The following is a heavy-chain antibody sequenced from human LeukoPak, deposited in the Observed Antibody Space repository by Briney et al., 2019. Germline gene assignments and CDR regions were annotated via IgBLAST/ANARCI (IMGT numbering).Heavy chain of an antibody. CDR1: GFTFSSYS. CDR3: ARDLEVRGVSADY. CDR2: ISSSSSTI. V-gene: IGHV3-48*01. J-gene: IGHJ4*02. Sequence: GGSLRLSCAASGFTFSSYSMNWVRQAPGKGLEWVSYISSSSSTIYYADSVKGRFTISRDNAKNSLYLQMNSLRAEDTAVYYCARDLEVRGVSADYWGQGTLVTVSS. D-gene: IGHD3-10*01.